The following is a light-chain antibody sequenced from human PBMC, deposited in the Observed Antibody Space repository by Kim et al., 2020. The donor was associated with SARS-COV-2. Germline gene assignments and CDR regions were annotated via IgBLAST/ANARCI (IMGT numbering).Light chain of an antibody. Sequence: DIVMTQSPATLSVSPGERATLSCRASQSVSSYLAWYQQKPGQAPRILIYGASTRAAGIPARFSGSGSGTEFTLTISSLQSEDFAVYYCHQYNNWPPLTFGGGTKVDIK. J-gene: IGKJ4*01. CDR1: QSVSSY. CDR2: GAS. CDR3: HQYNNWPPLT. V-gene: IGKV3-15*01.